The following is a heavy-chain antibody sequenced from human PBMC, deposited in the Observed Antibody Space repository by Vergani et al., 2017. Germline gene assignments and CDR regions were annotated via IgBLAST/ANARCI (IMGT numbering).Heavy chain of an antibody. CDR3: ARDLRLLYNRFDP. V-gene: IGHV3-33*01. CDR2: TWYDGNNK. D-gene: IGHD1-14*01. Sequence: VQLVESGGGVVQPRRSLRLSCAASGFTFNQYGMHWVRQAPGKGLEWVAVTWYDGNNKQYADSVKGRFNISRDNSKSTMYLQMNSLRDDDTGVYYCARDLRLLYNRFDPLGQGTLVTVSS. CDR1: GFTFNQYG. J-gene: IGHJ5*02.